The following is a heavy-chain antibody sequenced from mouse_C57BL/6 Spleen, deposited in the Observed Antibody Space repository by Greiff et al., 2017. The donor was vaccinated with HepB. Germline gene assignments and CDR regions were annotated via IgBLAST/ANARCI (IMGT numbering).Heavy chain of an antibody. CDR1: GFTFSDYY. CDR2: ISNGGGST. D-gene: IGHD1-1*01. CDR3: ARHDHGSSPFDY. Sequence: EVQRVESGGGLVQPGGSLKLSCAASGFTFSDYYMYWVRQTPEKRLEWVAYISNGGGSTYYPDTVKGRFTISRDNAKNTLYLQMSRLKSEDTAMYYCARHDHGSSPFDYWGQGTTLTVSS. V-gene: IGHV5-12*01. J-gene: IGHJ2*01.